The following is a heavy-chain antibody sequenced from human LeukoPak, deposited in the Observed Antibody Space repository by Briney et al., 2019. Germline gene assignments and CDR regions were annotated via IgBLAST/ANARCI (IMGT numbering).Heavy chain of an antibody. CDR2: ISSSSSTI. D-gene: IGHD4-23*01. Sequence: GSLRLSCAASGFTFSSYSMNWVRQAPGKGLEWVSYISSSSSTIYYADSVKGRFTISRDNAKNSLYLQMNSLRAEDTAVYYCARRAGGYSHPYDYWGQGILVTVSS. J-gene: IGHJ4*02. V-gene: IGHV3-48*01. CDR3: ARRAGGYSHPYDY. CDR1: GFTFSSYS.